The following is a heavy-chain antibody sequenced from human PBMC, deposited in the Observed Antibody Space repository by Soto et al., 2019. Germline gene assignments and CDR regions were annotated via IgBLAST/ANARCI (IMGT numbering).Heavy chain of an antibody. Sequence: GGSLRLSCAASGFTFSSYGMHWVRQAPGKGLEWVAVIWYDVSNKYYADSVKGRFTISRDNSKNTLYLQMNSLRAEDTAVYYCARDLGITGTTDYYYYYGMDVWGQGTTVTVSS. J-gene: IGHJ6*02. D-gene: IGHD1-20*01. V-gene: IGHV3-33*01. CDR1: GFTFSSYG. CDR3: ARDLGITGTTDYYYYYGMDV. CDR2: IWYDVSNK.